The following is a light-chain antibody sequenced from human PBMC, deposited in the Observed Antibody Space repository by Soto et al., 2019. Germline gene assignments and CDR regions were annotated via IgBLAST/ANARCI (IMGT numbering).Light chain of an antibody. CDR2: DVS. J-gene: IGLJ2*01. Sequence: QSVLTQPRSVSGSPGQSVTISCTGTSSDVGGYNYVSWYQQHPGKAPKLMIYDVSKRPSGVPDRFSGSKSGNTASLTISGLQAEDEGDYHCCSYAGSYTYVVFGGGTQLTVL. CDR3: CSYAGSYTYVV. V-gene: IGLV2-11*01. CDR1: SSDVGGYNY.